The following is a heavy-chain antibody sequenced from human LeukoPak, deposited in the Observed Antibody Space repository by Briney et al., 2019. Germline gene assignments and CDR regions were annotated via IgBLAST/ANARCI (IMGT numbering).Heavy chain of an antibody. CDR1: GGSISSYY. Sequence: SETLSLTCTVSGGSISSYYWSWIRQPPGKGLEWIGYIYYSGSTNYNPSLKSRVTISVDTSKNQFSLKLSSVTAADTAVYYCARDESLGDLWSGYFDAFDIWGQGTMVTVSS. J-gene: IGHJ3*02. D-gene: IGHD3-3*01. CDR3: ARDESLGDLWSGYFDAFDI. CDR2: IYYSGST. V-gene: IGHV4-59*12.